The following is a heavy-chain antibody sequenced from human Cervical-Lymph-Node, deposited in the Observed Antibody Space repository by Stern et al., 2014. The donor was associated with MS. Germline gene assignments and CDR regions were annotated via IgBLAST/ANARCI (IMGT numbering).Heavy chain of an antibody. D-gene: IGHD2-2*01. J-gene: IGHJ4*02. CDR1: AYTFTNYY. CDR2: INPRSGTP. CDR3: ATLCPPLSSSFDY. V-gene: IGHV1-46*03. Sequence: VQLVESGAEVKKPGASVKVSCKTSAYTFTNYYMHWVRQAPGQGLEWMGLINPRSGTPSYTQKFPGRVPMARDTSTSTVYMDLRSLRSDDTAVYYCATLCPPLSSSFDYWGQGPLVTVPP.